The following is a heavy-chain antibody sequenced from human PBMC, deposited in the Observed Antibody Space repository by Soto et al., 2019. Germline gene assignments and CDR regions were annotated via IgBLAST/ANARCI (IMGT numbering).Heavy chain of an antibody. CDR3: ARLGGSSSWSIYYYGMDV. V-gene: IGHV5-51*01. Sequence: CKGSGYSFTSYWIGWVRQMPVKGIEWMGIIYPGDSDTRYSPSFQGQVTISADKSISTAYLQWSSLKASDTAMYYCARLGGSSSWSIYYYGMDVWGQGTTVTVSS. D-gene: IGHD6-13*01. J-gene: IGHJ6*02. CDR2: IYPGDSDT. CDR1: GYSFTSYW.